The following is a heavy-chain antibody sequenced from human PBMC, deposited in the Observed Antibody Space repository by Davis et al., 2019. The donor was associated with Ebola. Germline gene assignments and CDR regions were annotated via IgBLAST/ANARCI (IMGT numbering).Heavy chain of an antibody. D-gene: IGHD3-22*01. CDR1: GFTFSSYS. V-gene: IGHV3-21*01. CDR3: ARKEGYYDSSGYHDAFDI. CDR2: ISSSSSYI. Sequence: PGGSLRLSCAASGFTFSSYSMNWVRQAPGKGLEWVSSISSSSSYIYYADSVKGRFTISRDNAKNSLYLQMNSLRAEDTAVYYCARKEGYYDSSGYHDAFDIWGQGTMVTVSS. J-gene: IGHJ3*02.